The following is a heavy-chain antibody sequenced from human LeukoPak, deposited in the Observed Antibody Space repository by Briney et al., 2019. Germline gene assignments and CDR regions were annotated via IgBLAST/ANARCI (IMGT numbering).Heavy chain of an antibody. CDR2: ISGSGGST. J-gene: IGHJ5*02. D-gene: IGHD3-16*02. V-gene: IGHV3-23*01. CDR1: GFTFSSYG. CDR3: AKDLDDYVWGSYRPPPYNWFDP. Sequence: PGGSLRLSCAASGFTFSSYGMSWVRQAPGKGLEWVSAISGSGGSTYYADSVKGRFTISRDNSKNTLYLQMNSLRAEDTAVYYCAKDLDDYVWGSYRPPPYNWFDPWGQGTLVTVSS.